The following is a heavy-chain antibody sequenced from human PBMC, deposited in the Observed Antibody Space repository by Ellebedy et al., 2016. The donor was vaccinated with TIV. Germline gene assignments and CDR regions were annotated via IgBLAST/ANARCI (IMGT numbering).Heavy chain of an antibody. Sequence: GESLKISCSASGFTYNQYGMHWVRQAPGKGLEWVAVISDDGRKDYYSESAKGRFTISRDNSKNTLLLLMNGLRSEDTAMYYCARDKVGRYYGSGSYTDHWGQGTLVVVSS. CDR2: ISDDGRKD. CDR3: ARDKVGRYYGSGSYTDH. V-gene: IGHV3-30*03. J-gene: IGHJ4*02. D-gene: IGHD3-10*01. CDR1: GFTYNQYG.